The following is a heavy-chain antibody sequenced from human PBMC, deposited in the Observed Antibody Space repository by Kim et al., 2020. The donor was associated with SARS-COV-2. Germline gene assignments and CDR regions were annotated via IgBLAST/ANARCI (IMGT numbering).Heavy chain of an antibody. CDR3: ARLLRATSDYEDAFDI. J-gene: IGHJ3*02. V-gene: IGHV4-39*01. Sequence: SHESRVTISVDTSKTPFSLKLSCVTAADTAVYYCARLLRATSDYEDAFDIWGQGTMVTVSS. D-gene: IGHD1-26*01.